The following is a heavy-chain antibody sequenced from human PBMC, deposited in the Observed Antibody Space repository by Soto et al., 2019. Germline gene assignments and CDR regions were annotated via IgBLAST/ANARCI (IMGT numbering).Heavy chain of an antibody. Sequence: SSETPFLTCPFSGSPISTGGYHWRWIRQHPGKGLEWIGYIYYSGSTYYNPSLKSRVTISVDTSKNQFSLKLSSVTAADTAVYYCARVLGGYCSTTSCYTFDYWGQGTLVTLSS. CDR1: GSPISTGGYH. V-gene: IGHV4-31*03. CDR2: IYYSGST. D-gene: IGHD2-2*02. CDR3: ARVLGGYCSTTSCYTFDY. J-gene: IGHJ4*02.